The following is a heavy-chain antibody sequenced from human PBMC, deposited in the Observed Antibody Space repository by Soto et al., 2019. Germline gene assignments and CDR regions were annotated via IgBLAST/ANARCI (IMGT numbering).Heavy chain of an antibody. D-gene: IGHD3-9*01. CDR1: GYTFTSYR. CDR3: ARVDLEGRYFGRLDY. Sequence: QVQLVQSGAEVKKPGASVKVSCKASGYTFTSYRISWVRQAPGQGLEWMGWISAYDGHTNYAQKLQGRVTMTTDSSTCTAYMALGSLGSDGTAVSCCARVDLEGRYFGRLDYWGQATPVTVSS. J-gene: IGHJ4*02. V-gene: IGHV1-18*01. CDR2: ISAYDGHT.